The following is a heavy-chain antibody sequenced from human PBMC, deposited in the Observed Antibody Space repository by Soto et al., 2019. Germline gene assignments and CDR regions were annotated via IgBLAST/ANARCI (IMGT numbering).Heavy chain of an antibody. D-gene: IGHD4-4*01. CDR3: ARDAAFGNYAYNWFDP. J-gene: IGHJ5*02. CDR2: TYYRSKWYN. CDR1: GDSVSSNSAA. Sequence: SQTLSLTCAISGDSVSSNSAAWNWIRQSPSRGLEWLGRTYYRSKWYNDYAVSVKSRITINPDTSKNQFSLQLNSVTPDDTAMYYCARDAAFGNYAYNWFDPWGQGTLVTVSS. V-gene: IGHV6-1*01.